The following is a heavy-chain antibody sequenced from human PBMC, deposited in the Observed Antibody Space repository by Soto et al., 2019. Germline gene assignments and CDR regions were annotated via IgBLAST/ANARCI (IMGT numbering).Heavy chain of an antibody. V-gene: IGHV2-70*01. CDR2: IDWDDDK. CDR3: ARISYSSSSWSYYYYYGMDV. J-gene: IGHJ6*02. Sequence: SGPTLVNPTQTLTLTCTFSGFSLSTSGMCVSWIRQPPGKALEWLALIDWDDDKYYSTSLKTRLTISKDTSKNQVVLTMTNMDPVDTATYYCARISYSSSSWSYYYYYGMDVWGQGTTVTV. CDR1: GFSLSTSGMC. D-gene: IGHD6-6*01.